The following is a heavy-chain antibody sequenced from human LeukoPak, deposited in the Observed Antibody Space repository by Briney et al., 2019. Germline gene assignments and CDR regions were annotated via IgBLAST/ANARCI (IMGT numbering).Heavy chain of an antibody. V-gene: IGHV4-4*02. CDR2: CFHSGNT. J-gene: IGHJ4*02. CDR3: ARSAYGFDY. D-gene: IGHD4-17*01. CDR1: GVSLSSGYW. Sequence: SGTLSLTCAVSGVSLSSGYWWSGVRQPPGKGLEGVGECFHSGNTNYNPSLKSRATISLDKSKNQFSLNLNSLTAADTAVYYCARSAYGFDYWGQGTLVTVSS.